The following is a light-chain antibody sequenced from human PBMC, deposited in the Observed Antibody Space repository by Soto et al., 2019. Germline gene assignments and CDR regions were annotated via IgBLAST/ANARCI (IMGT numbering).Light chain of an antibody. Sequence: QSVLTQPPSVSGAPGQRVTISCTGSSSNIWAGYDVHWYQQLPGTAHKLLIYGNSNRPSGVPDRFSGSKSGTSASLAITGLKAEDEAYYYCQSYDSSMSGVFGTGTKLTVL. J-gene: IGLJ1*01. V-gene: IGLV1-40*01. CDR3: QSYDSSMSGV. CDR1: SSNIWAGYD. CDR2: GNS.